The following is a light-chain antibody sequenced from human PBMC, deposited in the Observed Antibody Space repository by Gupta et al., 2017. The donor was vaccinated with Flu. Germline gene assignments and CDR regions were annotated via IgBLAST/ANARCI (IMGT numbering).Light chain of an antibody. V-gene: IGLV2-14*03. CDR3: SSETSTSSFYV. CDR2: DVS. CDR1: SSDGGRSDS. Sequence: QSSLTQPVSVSGSPVQSITTSCTVPSSDGGRSDSVSWYQHFPGQAPNLLIYDVSSRLSGVSGRFSGSKYGNTATLTIAGLQAEDGTDYFCSSETSTSSFYVFGTGTKVTVL. J-gene: IGLJ1*01.